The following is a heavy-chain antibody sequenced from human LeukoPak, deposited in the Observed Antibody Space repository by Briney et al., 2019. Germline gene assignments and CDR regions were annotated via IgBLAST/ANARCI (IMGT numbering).Heavy chain of an antibody. CDR1: GFTFSSYE. CDR2: IRQDGSEF. D-gene: IGHD1-26*01. J-gene: IGHJ4*02. CDR3: ARDKVSGATFLDY. V-gene: IGHV3-7*01. Sequence: GGSLRLSCVASGFTFSSYEMNWVRQAPGKGPEWVANIRQDGSEFYYVDSVKGRFTISRDNAKNSLYLQMDSLRAEDTAVYYCARDKVSGATFLDYWGQGTLVTVSS.